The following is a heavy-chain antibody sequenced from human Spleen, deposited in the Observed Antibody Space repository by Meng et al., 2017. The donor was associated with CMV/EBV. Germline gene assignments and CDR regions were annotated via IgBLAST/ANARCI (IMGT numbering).Heavy chain of an antibody. Sequence: QVPLPQCGEGLLEPSETLSLTCAVYGGSFSGYYWSWIRQPPGKGLEWIGEINHSGSTNYNPSLKSRVTISVDTSKNQFSLKLSSVTAADTAVYYCARDRGSSSTWFDPWGQGTLVTVSS. V-gene: IGHV4-34*01. CDR1: GGSFSGYY. J-gene: IGHJ5*02. CDR3: ARDRGSSSTWFDP. CDR2: INHSGST. D-gene: IGHD6-6*01.